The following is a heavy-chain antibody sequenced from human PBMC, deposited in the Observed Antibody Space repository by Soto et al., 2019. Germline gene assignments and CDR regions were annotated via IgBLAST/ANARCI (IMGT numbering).Heavy chain of an antibody. Sequence: QAHLAQSGAEVKKPGSSVTVSCKASGGTFNSYGISWVRQAPGQGLDWMGVILPLYGTVNYAQKFQGRVSITADKSTSTAYMDLNSLRSDDTAVYYCARVRVIRGVIPSHFGLWGQGTQVTVSS. V-gene: IGHV1-69*06. CDR3: ARVRVIRGVIPSHFGL. CDR1: GGTFNSYG. D-gene: IGHD3-10*01. CDR2: ILPLYGTV. J-gene: IGHJ4*02.